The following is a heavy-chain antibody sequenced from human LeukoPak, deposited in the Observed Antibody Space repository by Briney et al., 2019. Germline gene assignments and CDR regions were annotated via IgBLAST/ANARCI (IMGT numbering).Heavy chain of an antibody. J-gene: IGHJ6*03. D-gene: IGHD3/OR15-3a*01. CDR3: ARDMSRRMDFWTYMDV. Sequence: GASVKVSCKASGGTFSSYAISWVRQAPGQGLEWMGGIIPIFGTANYAQKFQGRVTITADESTSTAYMELSSLRSEDTAVYYCARDMSRRMDFWTYMDVWGIGTTVTVSS. CDR2: IIPIFGTA. CDR1: GGTFSSYA. V-gene: IGHV1-69*13.